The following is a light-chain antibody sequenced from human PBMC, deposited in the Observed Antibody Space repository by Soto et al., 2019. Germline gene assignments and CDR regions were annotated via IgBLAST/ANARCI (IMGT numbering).Light chain of an antibody. CDR1: QSVSSW. V-gene: IGKV1-5*01. Sequence: DIQMTQSPPTLPAFVGDTVTITCRASQSVSSWLAWYQQKPGTAPNLLIYDASSLASGVPSRFSGSGSGTNLPLAIRSLQPDVFETYNCQKNISFPKRLGQGTK. J-gene: IGKJ1*01. CDR3: QKNISFPKR. CDR2: DAS.